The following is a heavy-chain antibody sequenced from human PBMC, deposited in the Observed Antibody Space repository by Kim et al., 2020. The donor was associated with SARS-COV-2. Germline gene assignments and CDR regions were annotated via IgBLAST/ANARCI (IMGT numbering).Heavy chain of an antibody. D-gene: IGHD3-10*02. Sequence: GGSLRLSCAASGFTFSSYGMHWVRQAPGKGLEWVAVISYDGSNKYYADSVKGRFTISRDNSKNTLYLQMNSLRAEDTAVYYCAKGRDYVRSLFDYWGQGTLLTVSS. CDR2: ISYDGSNK. J-gene: IGHJ4*02. CDR3: AKGRDYVRSLFDY. CDR1: GFTFSSYG. V-gene: IGHV3-30*18.